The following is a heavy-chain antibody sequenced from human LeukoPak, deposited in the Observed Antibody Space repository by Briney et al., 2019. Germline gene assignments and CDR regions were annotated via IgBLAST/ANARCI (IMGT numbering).Heavy chain of an antibody. J-gene: IGHJ5*02. D-gene: IGHD3-10*01. V-gene: IGHV1-8*01. CDR2: MNPNSGNT. CDR3: AGDLLWFGELSGP. CDR1: GYTFTSYD. Sequence: GASVKVSCKASGYTFTSYDINWVRQATGQGLEWMGWMNPNSGNTGYAQKLQGRVTMTTDTSTSTAYMELRSLRSDDTAVYYCAGDLLWFGELSGPWGQGTLVTVSS.